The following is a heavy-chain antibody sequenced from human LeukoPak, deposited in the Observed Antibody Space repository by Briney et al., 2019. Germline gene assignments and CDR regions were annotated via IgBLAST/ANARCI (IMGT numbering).Heavy chain of an antibody. V-gene: IGHV3-33*08. Sequence: PGGSLRLSCAASGFTVSGLPMSWVHQAPGKGLEWVAIIWYDGSNDYYADSVKGRFTISRDNSKNTLYLQMNSLRAEDTAVYYCARDPYDADDDSGSRPFDYWGQGTLVTVSS. CDR3: ARDPYDADDDSGSRPFDY. D-gene: IGHD3-22*01. J-gene: IGHJ4*02. CDR1: GFTVSGLP. CDR2: IWYDGSND.